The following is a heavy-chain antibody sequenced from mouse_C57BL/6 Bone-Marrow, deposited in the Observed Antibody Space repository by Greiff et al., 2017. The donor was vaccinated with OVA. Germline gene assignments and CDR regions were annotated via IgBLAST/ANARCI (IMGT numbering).Heavy chain of an antibody. CDR1: GYTFTSYW. CDR3: ARGPAYYSSLDY. CDR2: INPSNGGT. D-gene: IGHD2-12*01. V-gene: IGHV1-53*01. J-gene: IGHJ2*01. Sequence: VQLQQPGTELVKPGASVKLSCKASGYTFTSYWMHWVKQRPGQGLEWIGNINPSNGGTNYNEKFKSKATLTVDKSSSTAYMQLSSLTSEASSVYYCARGPAYYSSLDYWGQGTTLTVSS.